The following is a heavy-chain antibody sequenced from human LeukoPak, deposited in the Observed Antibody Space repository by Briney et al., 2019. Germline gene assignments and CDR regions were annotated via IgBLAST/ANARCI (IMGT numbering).Heavy chain of an antibody. J-gene: IGHJ4*02. CDR2: INHSGST. D-gene: IGHD2-21*02. V-gene: IGHV4-34*01. CDR3: ARGRKDIVVVTGLTLYYFDY. Sequence: SETLSLTCAVYGGSFSGYYWSWIRQPPGKGLEWIGEINHSGSTNYNPSLKSRVTISVDTSKNQFSLKLSSVTAADTAVYYCARGRKDIVVVTGLTLYYFDYWGQGTLVTVSS. CDR1: GGSFSGYY.